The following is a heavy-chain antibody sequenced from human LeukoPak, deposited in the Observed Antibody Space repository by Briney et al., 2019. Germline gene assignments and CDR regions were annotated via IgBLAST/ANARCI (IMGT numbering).Heavy chain of an antibody. CDR2: MNPNSGNT. CDR3: ARESLYGYGPGFDY. J-gene: IGHJ4*02. D-gene: IGHD5-18*01. Sequence: EASVKVSCKASGYTFTSYDINWVRQATGQGLEWMGWMNPNSGNTGYGQKFQDRLTMTRNTSITTAYMELSSLRSEDTAVYYCARESLYGYGPGFDYWGQGTLVTVSS. CDR1: GYTFTSYD. V-gene: IGHV1-8*02.